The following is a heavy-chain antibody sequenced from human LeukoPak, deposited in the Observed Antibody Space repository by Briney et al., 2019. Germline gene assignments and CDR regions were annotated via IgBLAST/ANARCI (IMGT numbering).Heavy chain of an antibody. D-gene: IGHD4-17*01. J-gene: IGHJ4*02. CDR1: GGSISSGSYY. CDR3: ARDPYGDYVDY. Sequence: SETLSLTCTVSGGSISSGSYYWSWIRQPAGKGLEWIGRIYTSGSTNYNPSLKSRVTISVDTSKNQFSLKLSSVTAAGTAVYYCARDPYGDYVDYWGQGTLVTVSS. V-gene: IGHV4-61*02. CDR2: IYTSGST.